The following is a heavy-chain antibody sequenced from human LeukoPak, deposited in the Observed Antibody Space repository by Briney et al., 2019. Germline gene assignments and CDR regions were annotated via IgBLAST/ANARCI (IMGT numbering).Heavy chain of an antibody. V-gene: IGHV3-48*04. CDR1: GFTFSSYS. CDR2: ISTGSSTI. Sequence: GGSLRLSCAASGFTFSSYSMNWVRQAPGKGLEWVSYISTGSSTIYYADSVKGRFTISRDNAKNSLYLQMNSLRAEDTAVYYCARSYGDYDRSLDYWGQGTLVTVSS. J-gene: IGHJ4*02. D-gene: IGHD4-17*01. CDR3: ARSYGDYDRSLDY.